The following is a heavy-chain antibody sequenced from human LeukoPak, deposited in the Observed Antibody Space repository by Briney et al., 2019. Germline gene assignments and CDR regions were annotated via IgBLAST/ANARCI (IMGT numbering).Heavy chain of an antibody. J-gene: IGHJ4*02. CDR1: GGSFSGSY. CDR3: ARESRGYNSGLFDY. CDR2: INYSGRT. D-gene: IGHD5-24*01. Sequence: SETLSLTCSVYGGSFSGSYWSWIRQPPGKGLEWIGEINYSGRTKHNPSLKSRVNISVDTSKNEFSLKLSSVTAADTAVYYCARESRGYNSGLFDYWGQGTLVTVSS. V-gene: IGHV4-34*01.